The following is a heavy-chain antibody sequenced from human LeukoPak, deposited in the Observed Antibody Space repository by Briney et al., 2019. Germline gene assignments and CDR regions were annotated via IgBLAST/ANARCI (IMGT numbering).Heavy chain of an antibody. CDR3: ARDGYGNNYMDV. CDR1: GFTVSSNF. CDR2: IYSGGTT. V-gene: IGHV3-53*01. D-gene: IGHD1/OR15-1a*01. Sequence: PGGSLRLSCAASGFTVSSNFMSWVRQAPGKGLEWVPVIYSGGTTYYADSVKGRFTISRDNSKNTLSLQMNNLRAEDTAVYYCARDGYGNNYMDVWGKGTTVTVSS. J-gene: IGHJ6*04.